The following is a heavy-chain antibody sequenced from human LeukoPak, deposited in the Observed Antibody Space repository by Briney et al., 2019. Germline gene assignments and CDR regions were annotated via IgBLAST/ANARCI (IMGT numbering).Heavy chain of an antibody. CDR1: GYTFTSYG. Sequence: ASVKVSCKASGYTFTSYGISWVRQAPGQGLEWMGWISAYNGNTNYAQKLQGRVTMTTDTSTSTAYMELRSLRSDDTAVYYCARIWSLSDVVLSLSTISQRGWFDHWGQGTLVTVSS. CDR2: ISAYNGNT. D-gene: IGHD2-2*01. V-gene: IGHV1-18*01. J-gene: IGHJ5*02. CDR3: ARIWSLSDVVLSLSTISQRGWFDH.